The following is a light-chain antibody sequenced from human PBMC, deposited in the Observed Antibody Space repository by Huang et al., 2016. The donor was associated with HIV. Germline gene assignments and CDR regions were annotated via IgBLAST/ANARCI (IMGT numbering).Light chain of an antibody. J-gene: IGKJ3*01. Sequence: DIQMTQSPSSLSASVGDRVTISCRASQNISDYLNWYQHKPGKAPKLLVFGASSLQGGVPLRCSGSGSGTDFTLTINSLQREDFATYYCQQSYNSPRFTFGPGTEVDNK. CDR1: QNISDY. V-gene: IGKV1-39*01. CDR2: GAS. CDR3: QQSYNSPRFT.